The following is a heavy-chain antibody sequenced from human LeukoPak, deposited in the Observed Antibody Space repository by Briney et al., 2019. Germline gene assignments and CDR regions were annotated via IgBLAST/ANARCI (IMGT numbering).Heavy chain of an antibody. CDR2: INHSGST. V-gene: IGHV4-34*01. Sequence: SETLSLTCAVYGGSFSGYYWSWLRQPPGKGLEWIGEINHSGSTNYNPSLKSRVTISVDTSKNQFSLKLSSVTAADTAVYYCARGAMVRGIITYYYYYYMDVWGKGTTVTVSS. CDR3: ARGAMVRGIITYYYYYYMDV. D-gene: IGHD3-10*01. CDR1: GGSFSGYY. J-gene: IGHJ6*03.